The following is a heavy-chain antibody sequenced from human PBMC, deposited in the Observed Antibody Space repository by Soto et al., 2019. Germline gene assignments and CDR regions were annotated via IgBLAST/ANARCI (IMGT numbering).Heavy chain of an antibody. J-gene: IGHJ4*02. CDR3: AKVPAYYSGSYSSTFD. D-gene: IGHD1-26*01. CDR2: ISGSGGST. Sequence: GGSLRLSCAASGFTFSSYAMSWVRQAPGKGLEWVSAISGSGGSTYYADSVKGRFTISRDNSKNTLYLQMNSLRAEDTAVYYCAKVPAYYSGSYSSTFDWGQGTLVTVSS. CDR1: GFTFSSYA. V-gene: IGHV3-23*01.